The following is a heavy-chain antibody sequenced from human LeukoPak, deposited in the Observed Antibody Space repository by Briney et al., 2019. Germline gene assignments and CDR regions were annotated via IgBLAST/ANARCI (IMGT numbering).Heavy chain of an antibody. CDR1: GFTFSNYR. V-gene: IGHV3-7*01. CDR2: IKDDGSEA. D-gene: IGHD3-22*01. CDR3: ARDDRSGRSWDY. Sequence: PLGGLRHSRAVPGFTFSNYRMSRVRQAPGKRLERVANIKDDGSEAYYVDSMKGRLTMSRDNAKNSLSLQMDSLRAEDTAVYYCARDDRSGRSWDYWGQGTLVTVSS. J-gene: IGHJ4*02.